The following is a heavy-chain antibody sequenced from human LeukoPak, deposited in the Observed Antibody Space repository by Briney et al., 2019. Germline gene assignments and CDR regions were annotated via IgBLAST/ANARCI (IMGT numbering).Heavy chain of an antibody. CDR3: ARDYVDDIPMIKDY. D-gene: IGHD2-8*01. V-gene: IGHV1-46*01. J-gene: IGHJ4*02. CDR2: INLSGSST. CDR1: GYTFTSYH. Sequence: ASVKVSCKASGYTFTSYHMHWVRQAPGQGLEWMGKINLSGSSTTYARKFQGRVTMTRDTSTSTVYMELSSLRSEDTAVYYCARDYVDDIPMIKDYWGQGTLVTVSS.